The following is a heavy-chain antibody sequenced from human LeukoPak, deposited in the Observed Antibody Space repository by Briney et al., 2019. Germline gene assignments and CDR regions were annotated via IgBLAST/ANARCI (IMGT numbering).Heavy chain of an antibody. CDR3: TTYDFWSVSYAFDI. V-gene: IGHV3-15*01. J-gene: IGHJ3*02. CDR2: IKSKTDGGTT. CDR1: GFTFSNAW. D-gene: IGHD3-3*01. Sequence: GGSLRLSCAASGFTFSNAWMSWVRQAPGKGLEWVGRIKSKTDGGTTDCAAPVKGRFTISRDDSKNTLYLQMNSLKTEDTAVYYCTTYDFWSVSYAFDIWGQGTMVTVSS.